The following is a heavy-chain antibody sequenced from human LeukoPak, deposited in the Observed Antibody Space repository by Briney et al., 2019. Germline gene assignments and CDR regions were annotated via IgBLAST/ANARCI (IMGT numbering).Heavy chain of an antibody. CDR2: ISWDGGST. CDR3: AKGNDYYYYYMDV. J-gene: IGHJ6*03. CDR1: GFTFDDYT. Sequence: AGGSLRLSCAASGFTFDDYTMHWVRQAPGKGLEWVSLISWDGGSTYYADSVKGRFTISRDNSKNSLYLQMNNLRTEDTALYYCAKGNDYYYYYMDVWGKGTTVTVSS. V-gene: IGHV3-43*01.